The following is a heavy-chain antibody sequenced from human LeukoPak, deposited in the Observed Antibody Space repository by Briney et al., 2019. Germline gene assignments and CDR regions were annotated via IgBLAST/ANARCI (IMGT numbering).Heavy chain of an antibody. J-gene: IGHJ4*02. D-gene: IGHD3-9*01. V-gene: IGHV1-46*01. CDR2: INPSGGST. CDR1: GYTFTSYY. Sequence: GASVKVSCKASGYTFTSYYMHWVRQAPGQGLEWMGIINPSGGSTSYAQKFQGRVTMTRDMSTSTAYMHLSRLRSADTAVYYCARSPHILTGENFDYWGQGTLLTVSS. CDR3: ARSPHILTGENFDY.